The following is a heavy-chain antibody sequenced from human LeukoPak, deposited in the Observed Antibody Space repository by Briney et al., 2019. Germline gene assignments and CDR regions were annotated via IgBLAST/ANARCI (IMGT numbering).Heavy chain of an antibody. D-gene: IGHD2-21*02. CDR2: VSGNGDTK. CDR1: GFTFSISG. CDR3: ARGSTSTAPGWVY. J-gene: IGHJ4*01. Sequence: GGSLRLSCAVSGFTFSISGMSWARQAPGKGLEWLSAVSGNGDTKDYVDSVKGRFTISRDNSRNTVHLQIDNLRTEDTAVYYCARGSTSTAPGWVYWGHGTPVTVSS. V-gene: IGHV3-23*01.